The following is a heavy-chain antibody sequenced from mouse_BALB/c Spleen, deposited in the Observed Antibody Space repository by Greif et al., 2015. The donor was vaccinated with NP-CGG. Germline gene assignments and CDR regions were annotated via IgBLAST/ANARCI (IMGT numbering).Heavy chain of an antibody. CDR3: AADFDY. CDR1: GFNIKDYY. J-gene: IGHJ2*01. Sequence: VQLKQSGAELVMPGALVKLSCKASGFNIKDYYMHWVKQRSEQGLAWIGWIDPENGNTIYDPKFQGKASITAETSSNTAYLQLSSLTSDETAAYYGAADFDYWGQGTTLTVSA. CDR2: IDPENGNT. V-gene: IGHV14-1*02.